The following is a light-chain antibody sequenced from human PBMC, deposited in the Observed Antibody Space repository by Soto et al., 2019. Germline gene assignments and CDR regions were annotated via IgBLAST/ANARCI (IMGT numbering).Light chain of an antibody. CDR3: QSYDRSLSVWV. CDR1: SSNIGEGYD. CDR2: GNS. V-gene: IGLV1-40*01. J-gene: IGLJ3*02. Sequence: QSVLTQPPSVSGAPGQRVTSSCTGSSSNIGEGYDVHWYQQLPGPAPKLLIYGNSNRPSGVPDRFSGYKSGTSASLAITGLQAEDEADYDCQSYDRSLSVWVFGGGTKLTV.